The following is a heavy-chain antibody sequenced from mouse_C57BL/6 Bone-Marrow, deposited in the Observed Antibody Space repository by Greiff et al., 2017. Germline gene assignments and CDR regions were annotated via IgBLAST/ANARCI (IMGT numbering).Heavy chain of an antibody. D-gene: IGHD5-1*01. CDR2: ISSGGDYI. J-gene: IGHJ2*01. Sequence: EVKLVESGEGLVKTGGSLKLSCAASGFTFSSYAMSWVRQTPEKRLEWVAYISSGGDYIYYADTVMGRFTLSRDNARNTLYLQMSSLKSEDTAMYHWTRDLGKYHLEYWGQGTTLPGSS. CDR3: TRDLGKYHLEY. V-gene: IGHV5-9-1*02. CDR1: GFTFSSYA.